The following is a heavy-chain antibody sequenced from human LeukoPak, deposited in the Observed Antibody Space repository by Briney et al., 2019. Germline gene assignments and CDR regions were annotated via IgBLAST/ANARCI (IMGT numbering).Heavy chain of an antibody. CDR3: AREGHYSPGPRWIDP. V-gene: IGHV3-7*05. D-gene: IGHD2-15*01. CDR2: IKQDGSEK. J-gene: IGHJ5*02. Sequence: GGSLRLSCAASGFTFSYYWMGWVRQAPGKGLEWVANIKQDGSEKYYVDSVKGRFTISRDNSKNALYLQMNSLRAEDTAVYYCAREGHYSPGPRWIDPWGQGILVIVSS. CDR1: GFTFSYYW.